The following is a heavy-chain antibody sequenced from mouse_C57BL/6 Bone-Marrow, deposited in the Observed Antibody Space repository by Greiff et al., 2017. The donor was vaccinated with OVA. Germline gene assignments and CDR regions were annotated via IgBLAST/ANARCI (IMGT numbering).Heavy chain of an antibody. J-gene: IGHJ2*01. D-gene: IGHD1-1*01. CDR3: ARDRDYGSRFDY. Sequence: EVKVEESGGGLVKPGGSLKLSCAASGFTFSSYAMSWVRQTPEKRLEWVATISDGGSYTYYPDNVKGRFTISRDNAKNNLYLQMSHLKSEDTAMYYCARDRDYGSRFDYWGQGTTLTVSS. CDR2: ISDGGSYT. V-gene: IGHV5-4*01. CDR1: GFTFSSYA.